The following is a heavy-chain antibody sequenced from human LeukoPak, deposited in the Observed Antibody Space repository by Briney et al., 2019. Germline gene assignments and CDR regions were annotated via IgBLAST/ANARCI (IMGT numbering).Heavy chain of an antibody. CDR1: GGSISSYY. D-gene: IGHD4-17*01. CDR3: VRHSHGDYSKYYFDY. CDR2: IYYSGST. Sequence: SETLSLTCTVSGGSISSYYWSWIRQPPGKGLEWIGYIYYSGSTNYNPSLKSRVTISVDTSKNQFSLKLSSVTAADTAVYYCVRHSHGDYSKYYFDYWGQGTLVTVSS. J-gene: IGHJ4*02. V-gene: IGHV4-59*08.